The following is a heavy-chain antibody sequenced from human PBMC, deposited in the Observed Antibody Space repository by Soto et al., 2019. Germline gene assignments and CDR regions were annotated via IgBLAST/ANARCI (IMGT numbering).Heavy chain of an antibody. Sequence: EVQLLESGGDLVQPGGSLRLSCAASGFIFSSYAMNWVRQAPGKGLEWVSTITGSTGSTYYADSVKGRFTISRDNSKNTVYLEMNSLRAEDTAVYYCAKDCRGASCYLGALDSWGQGTLVTVSS. V-gene: IGHV3-23*01. CDR3: AKDCRGASCYLGALDS. CDR1: GFIFSSYA. D-gene: IGHD2-15*01. J-gene: IGHJ4*02. CDR2: ITGSTGST.